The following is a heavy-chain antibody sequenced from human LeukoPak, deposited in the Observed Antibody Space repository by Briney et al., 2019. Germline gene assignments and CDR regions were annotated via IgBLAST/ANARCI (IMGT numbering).Heavy chain of an antibody. Sequence: GSSVKVSCKASGGTFSSYAISWVRQAPGQGLEWMGGIIPIFGTANYAQKFQGRVTITADKSTSTAYMELSSLRSEDTAVYYCAILSSYSSSSNMDVWGKGTTVTISS. V-gene: IGHV1-69*06. J-gene: IGHJ6*03. CDR1: GGTFSSYA. CDR3: AILSSYSSSSNMDV. CDR2: IIPIFGTA. D-gene: IGHD6-6*01.